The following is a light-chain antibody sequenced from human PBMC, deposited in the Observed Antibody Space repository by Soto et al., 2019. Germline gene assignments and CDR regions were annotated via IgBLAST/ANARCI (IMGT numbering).Light chain of an antibody. CDR2: GAS. CDR3: QQYYSTPYT. J-gene: IGKJ2*01. V-gene: IGKV3-15*01. CDR1: QSVRSN. Sequence: EIVMTQSPATLSVSPGERVTLSCRASQSVRSNLAWYQQKPGQAPRLLIYGASTRATGLPARFSGSGSGTDFTLTISSLQSEDFAVYYCQQYYSTPYTFGQGTKLEIK.